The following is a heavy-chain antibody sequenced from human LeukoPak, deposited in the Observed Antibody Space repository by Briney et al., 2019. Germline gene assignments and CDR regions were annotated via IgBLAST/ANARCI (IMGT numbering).Heavy chain of an antibody. CDR3: ARGRDYYGTGSYYDY. V-gene: IGHV4-34*01. CDR2: INHSGST. J-gene: IGHJ4*02. CDR1: GGSFSGYY. D-gene: IGHD3-10*01. Sequence: SETLSLTCAVYGGSFSGYYWSWIRQPPGKGLEWIGEINHSGSTNYNPSLKSRVTMSVDTSKNQFSLKLSSLTAADTAVYFCARGRDYYGTGSYYDYWGQGTLVTVSS.